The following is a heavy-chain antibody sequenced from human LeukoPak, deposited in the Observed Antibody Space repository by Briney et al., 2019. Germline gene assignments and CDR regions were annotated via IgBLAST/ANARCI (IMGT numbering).Heavy chain of an antibody. CDR3: ARQRGYNYGYNDY. D-gene: IGHD5-18*01. J-gene: IGHJ4*02. Sequence: GGSLRLSCAASGFTFSDYYMSWIRRTPGRGLEWVSHISRSGSDTYYADSVRGRFTISRDNANNSLSLQMNSLRAEDTAVYYCARQRGYNYGYNDYWGRGTLVTVSS. CDR2: ISRSGSDT. V-gene: IGHV3-11*01. CDR1: GFTFSDYY.